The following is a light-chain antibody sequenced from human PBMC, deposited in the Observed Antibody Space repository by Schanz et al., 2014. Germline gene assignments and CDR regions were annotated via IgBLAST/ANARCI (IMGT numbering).Light chain of an antibody. V-gene: IGLV2-23*01. CDR3: CAYAGSNIPV. J-gene: IGLJ3*02. CDR2: EGS. Sequence: QSALTQPASVSGAPGQSITISCTGTTSDIGSYDFVSWYRQHPGEAPKLMIYEGSKRPSGVSNRFSASKSGNTASMTISGLQAEDEADYYCCAYAGSNIPVFGGGTKLTV. CDR1: TSDIGSYDF.